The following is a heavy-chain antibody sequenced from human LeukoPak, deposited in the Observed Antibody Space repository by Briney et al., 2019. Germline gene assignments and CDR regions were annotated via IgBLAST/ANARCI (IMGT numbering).Heavy chain of an antibody. Sequence: SETLSLTCTVSGGSISSSHYYWGWIRQPPGKGLEWIGSIYSGGTTSYSPSLESRVTISVDTSENQFSLKLSSVTAADTAIYYCARDGGGGSGSDYRYFDNWGQGILVTVSS. J-gene: IGHJ4*02. V-gene: IGHV4-39*07. CDR1: GGSISSSHYY. CDR3: ARDGGGGSGSDYRYFDN. D-gene: IGHD3-10*01. CDR2: IYSGGTT.